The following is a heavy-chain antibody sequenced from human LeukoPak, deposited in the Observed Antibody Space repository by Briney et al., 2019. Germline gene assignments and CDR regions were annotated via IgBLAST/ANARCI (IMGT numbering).Heavy chain of an antibody. CDR2: IYPADSDT. CDR1: GYSWSSYW. J-gene: IGHJ3*02. CDR3: ASRAGVGTYDASDI. D-gene: IGHD1-26*01. V-gene: IGHV5-51*01. Sequence: GESLKISCKGSGYSWSSYWIGWVRQMPGKGLEWMAIIYPADSDTRYSPSFQAPVTISAAKSSVDKSIITAYLQWSRLKASDTAMYYCASRAGVGTYDASDICGQGTTVTVSS.